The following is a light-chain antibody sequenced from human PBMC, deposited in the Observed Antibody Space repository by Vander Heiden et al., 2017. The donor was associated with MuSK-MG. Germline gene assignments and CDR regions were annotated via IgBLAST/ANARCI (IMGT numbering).Light chain of an antibody. CDR3: QQSDSTFWT. Sequence: DIQMTQSPSSLSASVGDRVTITCRASQSISSYLNWYQQKPGKAPKLLIYAASSLQSGVPSRFSGSGSGTDFTLTISSLQPEDFATYYCQQSDSTFWTFGQGTKLEIK. CDR1: QSISSY. CDR2: AAS. J-gene: IGKJ2*01. V-gene: IGKV1-39*01.